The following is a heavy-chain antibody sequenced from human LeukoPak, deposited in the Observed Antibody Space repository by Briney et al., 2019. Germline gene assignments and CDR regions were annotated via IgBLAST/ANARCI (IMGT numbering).Heavy chain of an antibody. CDR3: ARQHSSGWPNWFDP. D-gene: IGHD6-19*01. V-gene: IGHV4-39*01. CDR2: IYYSGST. CDR1: GGSISSSSYY. Sequence: SETLSLTCTVSGGSISSSSYYWGWIRQPPGKGLEWIGSIYYSGSTYYNPSLKSRVTISVDTSKNQFSLKLSSVTAADTAVYYCARQHSSGWPNWFDPWGQGTLVTVSS. J-gene: IGHJ5*02.